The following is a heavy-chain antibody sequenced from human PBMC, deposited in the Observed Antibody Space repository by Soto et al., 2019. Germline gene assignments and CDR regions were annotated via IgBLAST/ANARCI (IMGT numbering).Heavy chain of an antibody. CDR3: ARQATYSRVIEY. V-gene: IGHV5-10-1*01. CDR2: IDPSDSYT. D-gene: IGHD6-13*01. J-gene: IGHJ4*02. Sequence: GELLKISCKGSGYSFTSYWISWVRQMPGKGLEWMGRIDPSDSYTNYSPSFQGHVTISADKSISTAYLQWSSLKASDTAMYYCARQATYSRVIEYWGQGTLATGS. CDR1: GYSFTSYW.